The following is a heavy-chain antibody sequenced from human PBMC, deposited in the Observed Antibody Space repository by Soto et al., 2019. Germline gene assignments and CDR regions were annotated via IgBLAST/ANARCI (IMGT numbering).Heavy chain of an antibody. J-gene: IGHJ5*02. CDR1: GFTFNSHA. V-gene: IGHV3-30*04. D-gene: IGHD4-17*01. Sequence: PGGSLRLSCAGSGFTFNSHAMHWVRQAPGKGLEWLAIISYDGTTTFYAGSVQGRFTISRDNSKNTLYLQMNSLTADDTAVYFCARHLASTVTTSGWFDPWGQGTLVTVSS. CDR2: ISYDGTTT. CDR3: ARHLASTVTTSGWFDP.